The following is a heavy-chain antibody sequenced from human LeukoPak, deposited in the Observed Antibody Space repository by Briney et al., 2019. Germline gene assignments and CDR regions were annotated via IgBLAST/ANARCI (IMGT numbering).Heavy chain of an antibody. Sequence: ASVMVSCKASGYTFTSYGISWVRQAPGQGLEWMGWISAYNGNTNYAQKLQGRVTMTTDTSTSTAYMELRSLRSDDTAVYYCARGFLYYDILTGYYTPYYYGMDVWGQGTTVTVSS. CDR2: ISAYNGNT. V-gene: IGHV1-18*01. D-gene: IGHD3-9*01. CDR3: ARGFLYYDILTGYYTPYYYGMDV. J-gene: IGHJ6*02. CDR1: GYTFTSYG.